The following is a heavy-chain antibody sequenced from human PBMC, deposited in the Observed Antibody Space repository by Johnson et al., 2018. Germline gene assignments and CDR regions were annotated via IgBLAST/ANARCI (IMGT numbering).Heavy chain of an antibody. D-gene: IGHD3-16*01. CDR3: AKDSILYHYGDDSMDV. J-gene: IGHJ6*03. Sequence: QVQLVESGGGVVQPGRSLRLSCAASGFTFSNYGIHWVRQAPGKGLEWVALISYDGSNKYYADSVKGRFTISKDNSKNTLYVQMNSLRAEDTAVYSCAKDSILYHYGDDSMDVWGKGTTVTVSS. CDR2: ISYDGSNK. CDR1: GFTFSNYG. V-gene: IGHV3-30*18.